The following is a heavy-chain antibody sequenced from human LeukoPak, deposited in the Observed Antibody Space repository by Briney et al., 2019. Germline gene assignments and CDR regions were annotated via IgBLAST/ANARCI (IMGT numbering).Heavy chain of an antibody. J-gene: IGHJ4*02. CDR2: IIPILGIA. Sequence: ASVKVSCKASGGTFSSYTISWVRQAPGQGLEWMGRIIPILGIANYAQKFQGRVTITADKSTSTAYMELSSLRSEDTAVYYCASLTEWLSMGIDYRGQGTLVTVSS. CDR1: GGTFSSYT. D-gene: IGHD3-3*01. CDR3: ASLTEWLSMGIDY. V-gene: IGHV1-69*02.